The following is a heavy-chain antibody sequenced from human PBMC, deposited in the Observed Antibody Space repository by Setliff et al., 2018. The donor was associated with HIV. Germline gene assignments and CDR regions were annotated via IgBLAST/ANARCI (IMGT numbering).Heavy chain of an antibody. D-gene: IGHD6-6*01. CDR3: ASEAWTSYRSSSGYYYYYMDV. Sequence: KTSETLSLTCTVSGGSISSSSYYWGWIRQPPGKGLEWIGSIYYSGSTYYNPSLKSRVTISVDTSKNQFSLKLSSVTAADTAVYYCASEAWTSYRSSSGYYYYYMDVWGKGTTVTVSS. V-gene: IGHV4-39*07. CDR1: GGSISSSSYY. J-gene: IGHJ6*03. CDR2: IYYSGST.